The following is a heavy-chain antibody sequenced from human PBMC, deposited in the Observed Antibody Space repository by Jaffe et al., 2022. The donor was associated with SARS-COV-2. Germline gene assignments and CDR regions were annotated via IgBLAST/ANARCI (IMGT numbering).Heavy chain of an antibody. V-gene: IGHV3-21*01. D-gene: IGHD3-22*01. CDR3: ASHPVSYYYDSSGPLDY. CDR1: GFTFSSYS. J-gene: IGHJ4*02. CDR2: ISSSSSYI. Sequence: EVQLVESGGGLVKPGGSLRLSCAASGFTFSSYSMNWVRQAPGKGLEWVSSISSSSSYIYYADSVKGRFTISRDNAKNSLYLQMNSLRAEDTAVYYCASHPVSYYYDSSGPLDYWGQGTLVTVSS.